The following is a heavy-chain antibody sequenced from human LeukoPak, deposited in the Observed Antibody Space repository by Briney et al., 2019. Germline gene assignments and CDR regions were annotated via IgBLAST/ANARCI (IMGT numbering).Heavy chain of an antibody. CDR3: ARSSGTFGAEFDY. J-gene: IGHJ4*02. D-gene: IGHD3-10*01. CDR2: IYYSGST. V-gene: IGHV4-59*12. Sequence: PSETLSLTCTVSGGSISSYYWSWIRQPPGEGLEWIGYIYYSGSTNYNPSLKSRVTISVDTSNNQFSLKLSSVTAADTAVYYCARSSGTFGAEFDYWGQGTLVTVSS. CDR1: GGSISSYY.